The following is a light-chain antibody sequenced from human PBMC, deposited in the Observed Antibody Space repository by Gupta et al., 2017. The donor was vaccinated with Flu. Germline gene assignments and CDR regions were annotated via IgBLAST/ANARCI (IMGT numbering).Light chain of an antibody. J-gene: IGKJ4*01. Sequence: EIVLTQSPATLSLSPGERVTLSCRSSQNINNFLAWYQQRPGQVPRLLISDASNRTTGIPARFSGSGSGTDFTLTIKSLKPEDVAVYYCQQRSNWPLTFGGGTKVEIK. V-gene: IGKV3-11*01. CDR2: DAS. CDR3: QQRSNWPLT. CDR1: QNINNF.